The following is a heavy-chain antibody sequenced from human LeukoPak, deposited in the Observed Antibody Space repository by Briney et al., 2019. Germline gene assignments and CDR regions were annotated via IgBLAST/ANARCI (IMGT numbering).Heavy chain of an antibody. CDR2: INEDGSTT. V-gene: IGHV3-74*01. CDR1: GFTFSSYW. D-gene: IGHD1-26*01. Sequence: GGSLRLSCAASGFTFSSYWMHWVRQAPGKGLVWVSRINEDGSTTNYADSVKGRSTTFRDNAKNTLYLQMNSLRAEDTAVYYCVRDLGGGSGHWGQGTLVTVSS. J-gene: IGHJ4*02. CDR3: VRDLGGGSGH.